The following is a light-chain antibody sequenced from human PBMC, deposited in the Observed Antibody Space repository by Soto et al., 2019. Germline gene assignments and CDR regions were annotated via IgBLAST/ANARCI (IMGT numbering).Light chain of an antibody. CDR2: EVS. V-gene: IGLV2-23*02. CDR1: SSDVGSYNL. Sequence: QSALTQPASVSGSPGQSITISCTGTSSDVGSYNLVSWYQQHPGKAPKLMIYEVSKRPSGVSNRFSGSKSGNTASLTISGLQAEDEADYYCCSYAGSCAVFGGGTKLTVL. CDR3: CSYAGSCAV. J-gene: IGLJ2*01.